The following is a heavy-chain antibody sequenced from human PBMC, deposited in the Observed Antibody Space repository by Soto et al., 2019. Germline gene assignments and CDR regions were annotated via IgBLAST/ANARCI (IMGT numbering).Heavy chain of an antibody. J-gene: IGHJ4*02. CDR3: AREESSGSYFPS. CDR2: IYYSGST. Sequence: SETLSLTCTVSGGSVSSGSYYWSWIRQPPGKGLEWIGYIYYSGSTNYNPSLKSRVTISVDTSKNQFSLKLSSVTAADTAVYYCAREESSGSYFPSWGLRNLLPVSS. D-gene: IGHD1-26*01. CDR1: GGSVSSGSYY. V-gene: IGHV4-61*01.